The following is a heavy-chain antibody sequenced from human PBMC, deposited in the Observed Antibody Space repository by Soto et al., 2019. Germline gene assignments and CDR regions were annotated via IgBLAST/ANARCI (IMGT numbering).Heavy chain of an antibody. CDR3: ARLFGPAAIYAHFDY. CDR2: IYYSGST. Sequence: PSETLSLTCTVSGGSISSSSYYWGWIRQPPGKGLEWIGSIYYSGSTYYNPSLKSRVTISVDTSKNQFSLKLSSVTAADTAVYYCARLFGPAAIYAHFDYWGQGTLVTVSS. CDR1: GGSISSSSYY. V-gene: IGHV4-39*01. J-gene: IGHJ4*02. D-gene: IGHD2-2*01.